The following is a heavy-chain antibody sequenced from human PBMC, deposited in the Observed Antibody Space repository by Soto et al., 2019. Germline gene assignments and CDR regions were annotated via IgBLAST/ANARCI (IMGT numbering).Heavy chain of an antibody. J-gene: IGHJ6*02. D-gene: IGHD3-10*01. CDR2: IYTGGST. CDR3: ARANCSTWFGGHYGMDV. CDR1: GGSISRYY. V-gene: IGHV4-4*07. Sequence: SETLSLTCTVSGGSISRYYWSWIRQPAGKGLEWIGRIYTGGSTNYNPSLKSRVTMSVDTSKNQFSLKLSSVTAADTAVYYCARANCSTWFGGHYGMDVWGQGTTVTVSS.